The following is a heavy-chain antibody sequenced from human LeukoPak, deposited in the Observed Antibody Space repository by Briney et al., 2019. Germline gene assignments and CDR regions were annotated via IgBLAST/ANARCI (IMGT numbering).Heavy chain of an antibody. V-gene: IGHV4-34*01. Sequence: SETLSLTCAVYGVSCSGYYWSWIRQPPGKGLEWIVETNHSGSTNYNPSLKSVVIISVDTSKSLFCLKLSSVTAAETDVYYCARFMPAGSYSTHTGDYWGQGTLVTVSS. CDR2: TNHSGST. CDR1: GVSCSGYY. D-gene: IGHD3-10*01. J-gene: IGHJ4*02. CDR3: ARFMPAGSYSTHTGDY.